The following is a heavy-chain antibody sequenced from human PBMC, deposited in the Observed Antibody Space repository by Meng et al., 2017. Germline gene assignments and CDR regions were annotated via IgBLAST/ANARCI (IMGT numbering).Heavy chain of an antibody. CDR3: ASPYCTNGVCSPEY. V-gene: IGHV1-69*01. CDR1: GGTFSSYA. D-gene: IGHD2-8*01. J-gene: IGHJ4*02. CDR2: IIPIFGTA. Sequence: AQLVQSGAGVKKPGASVKASCKASGGTFSSYAISWVRQAPGQGLEWMGGIIPIFGTANYAQKFQGRVTITADESTSTAYMELSSLRSEDTAVYYCASPYCTNGVCSPEYWGQGTLVTVSS.